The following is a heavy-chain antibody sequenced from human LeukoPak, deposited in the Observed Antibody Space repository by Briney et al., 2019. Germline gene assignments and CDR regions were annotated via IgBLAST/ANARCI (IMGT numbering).Heavy chain of an antibody. CDR3: ARQDGYNSGFDY. D-gene: IGHD5-24*01. CDR1: GGSISSYY. V-gene: IGHV4-59*08. Sequence: SETLSLTCTVSGGSISSYYWSWIRQPPGKGLEWIGYIYYSGSTNYNPSLKSRVTISVDTSKNQFSLKLSSLTAADTAVYYCARQDGYNSGFDYWGQGTLVTVSS. CDR2: IYYSGST. J-gene: IGHJ4*02.